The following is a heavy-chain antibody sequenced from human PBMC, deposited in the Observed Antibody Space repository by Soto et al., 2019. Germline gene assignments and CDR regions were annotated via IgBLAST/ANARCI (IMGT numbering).Heavy chain of an antibody. Sequence: QVQLVQSGAEVKKPGSSVKVSCKASGGTFSSYAISWVRQAPGQGLEWRGGIIPIFGTANYAQKFQGRVTITADESTSTAYMELSSLRSEDTAVYYWARGGADYYDSSGDPFDYWGQGTLVTVSS. CDR2: IIPIFGTA. D-gene: IGHD3-22*01. CDR1: GGTFSSYA. V-gene: IGHV1-69*01. J-gene: IGHJ4*02. CDR3: ARGGADYYDSSGDPFDY.